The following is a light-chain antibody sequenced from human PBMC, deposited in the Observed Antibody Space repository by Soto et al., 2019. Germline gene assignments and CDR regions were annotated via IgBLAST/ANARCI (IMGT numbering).Light chain of an antibody. CDR2: DAS. Sequence: EIVLTQSPATLSLSPGERATLSCRASQSVGTYLAWYQQKPGQAPRLLIYDASNSATGIPSRFSGSGSGTDFTLTISSLEPEDFAVYYCQQRSNWPPLFTFGPGTKVDIK. V-gene: IGKV3-11*01. CDR1: QSVGTY. J-gene: IGKJ3*01. CDR3: QQRSNWPPLFT.